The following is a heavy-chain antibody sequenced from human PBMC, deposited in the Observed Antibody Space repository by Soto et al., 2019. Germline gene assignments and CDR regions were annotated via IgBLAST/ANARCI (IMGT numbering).Heavy chain of an antibody. J-gene: IGHJ6*02. Sequence: QMQLVQSGPEVKKPGTSVKVSCKASGFTFTSSAVQWVRQARGQRLEWIGWIVVGSGNTNYAQKFQERVTITRDMSTRTAYMEISSLRSEDTAVYYCAAGPSSTEVPAAILFYYYYGMDVWGQGTTVTVSS. V-gene: IGHV1-58*01. CDR1: GFTFTSSA. D-gene: IGHD2-2*02. CDR3: AAGPSSTEVPAAILFYYYYGMDV. CDR2: IVVGSGNT.